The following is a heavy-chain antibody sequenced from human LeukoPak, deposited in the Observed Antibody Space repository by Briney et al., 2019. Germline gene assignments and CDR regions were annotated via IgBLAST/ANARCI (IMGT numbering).Heavy chain of an antibody. J-gene: IGHJ4*02. CDR3: ARSKYGGYPYFDY. CDR2: INTDGSST. Sequence: GGSLRLSCAASGFTFSSYWMHWVRQAPGKGLVWVSRINTDGSSTSYADSVKGRFTISRDNAKNTLYLQMNSLRAEDTAVYYCARSKYGGYPYFDYWGQGTLVTVSS. CDR1: GFTFSSYW. D-gene: IGHD4-17*01. V-gene: IGHV3-74*01.